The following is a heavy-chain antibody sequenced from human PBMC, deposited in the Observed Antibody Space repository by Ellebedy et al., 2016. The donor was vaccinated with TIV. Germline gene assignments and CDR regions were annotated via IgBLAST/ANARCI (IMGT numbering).Heavy chain of an antibody. CDR2: ISHSGDNK. D-gene: IGHD2-2*01. CDR3: AKQQERSTEHFFSSYYHGMDV. CDR1: GFTFSTDA. V-gene: IGHV3-23*01. J-gene: IGHJ6*02. Sequence: PGGSLRLSCSASGFTFSTDAMSWVRQAPGKGLEWVSSISHSGDNKYYADSVKARFTISRDNSQNTLYLQMDTLRAEDTAVYYCAKQQERSTEHFFSSYYHGMDVWGRGTTVIVSS.